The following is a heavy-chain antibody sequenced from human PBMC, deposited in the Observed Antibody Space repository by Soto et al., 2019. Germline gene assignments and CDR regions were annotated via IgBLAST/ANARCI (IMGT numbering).Heavy chain of an antibody. J-gene: IGHJ4*02. CDR1: GFTFSSYS. CDR3: ARDMAIAAAGAIDY. CDR2: ISSSSSYI. V-gene: IGHV3-21*01. D-gene: IGHD6-13*01. Sequence: GGSLRLSCAASGFTFSSYSMNWVHQAPGKGLEWVSSISSSSSYIYYADSVKGRFTISRDNAKNSLYLQMNSLRAEDTAVYYCARDMAIAAAGAIDYWGQGTLVTVSS.